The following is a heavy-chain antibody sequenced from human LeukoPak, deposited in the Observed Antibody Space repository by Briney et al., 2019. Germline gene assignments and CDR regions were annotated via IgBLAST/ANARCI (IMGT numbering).Heavy chain of an antibody. CDR3: VVRGVPDY. Sequence: GGSLRLSCAASGFTFSSYGMHWVRQAPGKGLEWVAVISYDGSNKYYADSVKGRFTISRDNSKNTLYLQMNSLRAEDTAVYYCVVRGVPDYWGQGTLVTVSS. J-gene: IGHJ4*02. D-gene: IGHD3-10*01. V-gene: IGHV3-30*03. CDR2: ISYDGSNK. CDR1: GFTFSSYG.